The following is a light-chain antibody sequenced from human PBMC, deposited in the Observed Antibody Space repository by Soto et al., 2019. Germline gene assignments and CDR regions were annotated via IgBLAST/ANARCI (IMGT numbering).Light chain of an antibody. Sequence: EIVLTQSPGTLSLSPGERATLSCRASQSVSSNFLAWHQQKPGQAPTLLIYGASSRATGIPDRFSGSGSGTDFTLTISSLEPEDFAVYYCQRYGSSPLTFGGGTKVEIK. V-gene: IGKV3-20*01. CDR1: QSVSSNF. CDR3: QRYGSSPLT. J-gene: IGKJ4*01. CDR2: GAS.